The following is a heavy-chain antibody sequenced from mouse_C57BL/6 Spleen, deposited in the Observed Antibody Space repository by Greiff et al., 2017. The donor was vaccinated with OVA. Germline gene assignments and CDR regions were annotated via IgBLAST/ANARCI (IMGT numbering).Heavy chain of an antibody. CDR1: GYSITSGYY. D-gene: IGHD2-2*01. CDR2: ISYDGSN. Sequence: ESGPGLVKPSQSLSLTCSVTGYSITSGYYWNWIRQFPGNKLEWMGYISYDGSNNYNPSLKNRISITRDTSKNQFFLKLNSVTTEDTATYYCATYGYDDPFYAMDDWGQGTSVTVSS. V-gene: IGHV3-6*01. CDR3: ATYGYDDPFYAMDD. J-gene: IGHJ4*01.